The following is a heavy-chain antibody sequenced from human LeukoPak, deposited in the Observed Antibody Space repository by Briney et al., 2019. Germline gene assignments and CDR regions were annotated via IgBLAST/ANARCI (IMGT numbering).Heavy chain of an antibody. CDR3: AKEGNTALVPGYFDL. Sequence: ASVKVSCKASGIFGSYVISWVRQAPGQGLEWMGGIIPVSGSTHYAQKFQGRLTITADESTSTVYMEMSSLRPEDTAMYYCAKEGNTALVPGYFDLWGRDTLLTVPA. CDR2: IIPVSGST. V-gene: IGHV1-69*13. D-gene: IGHD5-18*01. J-gene: IGHJ2*01. CDR1: GIFGSYV.